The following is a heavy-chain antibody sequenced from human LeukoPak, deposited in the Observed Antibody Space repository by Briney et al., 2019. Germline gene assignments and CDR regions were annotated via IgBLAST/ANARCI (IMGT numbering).Heavy chain of an antibody. J-gene: IGHJ4*02. CDR1: GDSVSRNSAV. CDR2: TYYRSKWYN. CDR3: ARESDTGYVNF. V-gene: IGHV6-1*01. Sequence: SQILSLTCAISGDSVSRNSAVWTWIRQSPSRGLEWLGRTYYRSKWYNDYAESVKSRMTINPDTSKNQFSPQLNSVTPEDTAIYYCARESDTGYVNFWGQGTLVTVSS. D-gene: IGHD5-12*01.